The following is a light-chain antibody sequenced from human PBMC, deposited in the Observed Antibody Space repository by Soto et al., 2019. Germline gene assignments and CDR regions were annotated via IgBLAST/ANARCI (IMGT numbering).Light chain of an antibody. Sequence: DILMTQSPSSLSASVGDRVTITCRASQTINTYLNWYQQKPGQAPRLLIYVATSLQAGVPSRFTGSGSGTDFSLTISSLPLEDFAPYFCQQTSSRPYTFGQGTKLDIK. J-gene: IGKJ2*01. V-gene: IGKV1-39*01. CDR1: QTINTY. CDR3: QQTSSRPYT. CDR2: VAT.